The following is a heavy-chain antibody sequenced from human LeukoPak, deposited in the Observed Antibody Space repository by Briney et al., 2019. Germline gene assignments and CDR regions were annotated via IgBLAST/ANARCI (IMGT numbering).Heavy chain of an antibody. Sequence: SQTLSLTCAISGDSVSSNSAPWHWIRQSPSRGLEWLGRTYYRSKWYNDYAMSVKSRITIDPDTPKNQFSLQLNSVTPEDTAVYYCARDSSAMFDYWGQGTLVTVSS. CDR2: TYYRSKWYN. D-gene: IGHD2-2*01. CDR1: GDSVSSNSAP. CDR3: ARDSSAMFDY. J-gene: IGHJ4*02. V-gene: IGHV6-1*01.